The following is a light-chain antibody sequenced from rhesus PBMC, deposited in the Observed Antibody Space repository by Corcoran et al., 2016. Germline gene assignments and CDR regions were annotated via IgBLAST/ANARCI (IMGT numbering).Light chain of an antibody. J-gene: IGKJ3*01. V-gene: IGKV1-74*01. CDR2: RAS. CDR3: QQGYSSPFT. Sequence: DIHMTQSPSSLSASVGDRVTITCQASQTLRNFLNWYQQKPGKISKLLIYRASGLQSGIPSRFSGSGAGTHFTLTISSLQPEDFATYCCQQGYSSPFTFGPGTKLDIK. CDR1: QTLRNF.